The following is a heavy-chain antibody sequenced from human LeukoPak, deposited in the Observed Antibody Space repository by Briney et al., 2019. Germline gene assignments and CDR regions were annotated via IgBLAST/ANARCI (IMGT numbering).Heavy chain of an antibody. D-gene: IGHD6-13*01. CDR1: GFPFSNYA. V-gene: IGHV3-23*01. Sequence: GGSLRLSCAASGFPFSNYAMNWVRQAPGKGLEWVSGAVNGGESTFYADSVKGRFTVSRDNSKNTLYLQMNSLRAEDTAVYYCTKDHGSSRSWADAFHIWGQGTMVTVSS. CDR2: AVNGGEST. CDR3: TKDHGSSRSWADAFHI. J-gene: IGHJ3*02.